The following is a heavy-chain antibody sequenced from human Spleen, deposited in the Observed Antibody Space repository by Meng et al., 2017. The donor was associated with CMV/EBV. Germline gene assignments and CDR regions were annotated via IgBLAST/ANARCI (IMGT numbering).Heavy chain of an antibody. CDR2: INPNSGGT. CDR1: GYTFTGYY. J-gene: IGHJ4*02. D-gene: IGHD1-20*01. V-gene: IGHV1-2*02. CDR3: ARMETYNWTSDY. Sequence: ASVKVSCKASGYTFTGYYLHWVRQAPGQGLEWMGWINPNSGGTNYAQRFQGRVTMTRDTSISTAYMELSSLKSDDTAVYYCARMETYNWTSDYWGQGTLVTVSS.